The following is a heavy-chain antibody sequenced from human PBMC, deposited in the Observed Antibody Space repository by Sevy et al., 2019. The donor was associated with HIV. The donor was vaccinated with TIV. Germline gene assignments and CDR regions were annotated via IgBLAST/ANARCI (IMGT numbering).Heavy chain of an antibody. J-gene: IGHJ4*02. CDR2: ISAYNGNT. CDR3: ARDRPRLTGPYVPTDY. Sequence: APVKVSCKASGYTFTSYGISWVRQAPGQGLEWMGWISAYNGNTNYAQKLQGRVTMTTDTSKSIAYMGLRSLRSDDTAVYYWARDRPRLTGPYVPTDYWGQGTLVTVSS. V-gene: IGHV1-18*01. D-gene: IGHD2-8*02. CDR1: GYTFTSYG.